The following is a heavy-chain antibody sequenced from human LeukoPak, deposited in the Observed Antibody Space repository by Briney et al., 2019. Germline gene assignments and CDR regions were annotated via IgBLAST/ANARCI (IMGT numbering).Heavy chain of an antibody. CDR1: GFSFSDAW. J-gene: IGHJ5*02. Sequence: GGSLRLSCAASGFSFSDAWMSWFRQAPGKGLEWVGFIRSKAYGGTTEYAASVKGRFTISRDDSKSIAYLQMNSLKTEDTAVYNCTTKVTMVRGVIITLRGFDPWGQGTLVTVSS. CDR3: TTKVTMVRGVIITLRGFDP. CDR2: IRSKAYGGTT. D-gene: IGHD3-10*01. V-gene: IGHV3-49*03.